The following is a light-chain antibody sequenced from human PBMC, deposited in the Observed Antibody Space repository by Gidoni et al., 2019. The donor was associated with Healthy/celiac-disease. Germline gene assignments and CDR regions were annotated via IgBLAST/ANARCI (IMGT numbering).Light chain of an antibody. CDR3: QQRSNWPPLT. CDR1: QSVSSY. J-gene: IGKJ2*01. Sequence: IVLTQSPATLSLSPGERATLSCRASQSVSSYVAWYQQKPGQAPRLLIYDASNRATGIPARFSGSGSGTDFTLTISSLEPEDFAVYYCQQRSNWPPLTFGQGTKLEIK. V-gene: IGKV3-11*01. CDR2: DAS.